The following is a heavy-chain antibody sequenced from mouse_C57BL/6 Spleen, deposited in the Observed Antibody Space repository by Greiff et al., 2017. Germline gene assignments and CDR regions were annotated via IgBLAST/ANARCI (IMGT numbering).Heavy chain of an antibody. V-gene: IGHV5-12*01. J-gene: IGHJ3*01. CDR2: ISNGGGST. D-gene: IGHD2-1*01. CDR3: ARPDGNYEGFAY. CDR1: GFTFSDYY. Sequence: DVMLVESGGGLVQPGGSLKLSCAASGFTFSDYYMYWVRQTPEKRLEWVAYISNGGGSTYYPDTVKGRFTISRDNAKNTLYLQMSRLKSEDTAMYYCARPDGNYEGFAYGGQGTLVTVSA.